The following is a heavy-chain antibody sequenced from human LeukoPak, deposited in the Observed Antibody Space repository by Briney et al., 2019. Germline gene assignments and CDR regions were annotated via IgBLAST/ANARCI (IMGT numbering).Heavy chain of an antibody. V-gene: IGHV3-23*01. D-gene: IGHD4-11*01. CDR1: GFTFSSYA. Sequence: PGGSLRLSSAASGFTFSSYAMTWVRQAPGKGLEWVSVISGSSGGTYYADSVKGRFIISRDNFKNTVYLQMNSLRAEDTAVYYCAKEDDFGNHFDYWGQGTLVTVSS. CDR3: AKEDDFGNHFDY. CDR2: ISGSSGGT. J-gene: IGHJ4*02.